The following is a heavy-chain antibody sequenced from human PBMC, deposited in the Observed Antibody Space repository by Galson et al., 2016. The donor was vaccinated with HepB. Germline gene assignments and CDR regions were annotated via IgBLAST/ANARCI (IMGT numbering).Heavy chain of an antibody. J-gene: IGHJ4*02. D-gene: IGHD6-19*01. CDR3: ARDTAVVPIVQYYLGS. Sequence: LRLSCAASGFIFSDYGMHWVRQAPGKGLEWVSSISSSSSYKYYADSVRGRFTISRDNAKNSLYLQMNSLGDEDTAVYYCARDTAVVPIVQYYLGSWGQGTLVTVSS. CDR1: GFIFSDYG. V-gene: IGHV3-21*01. CDR2: ISSSSSYK.